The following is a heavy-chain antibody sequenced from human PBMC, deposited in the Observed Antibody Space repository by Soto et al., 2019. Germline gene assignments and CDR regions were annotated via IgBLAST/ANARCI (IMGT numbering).Heavy chain of an antibody. CDR2: ISSSSSYI. J-gene: IGHJ6*02. D-gene: IGHD2-2*01. CDR3: ARREGYCSSTSCYPAGYGMDV. Sequence: PGGSLRLSCAASGFTFSSYSMNWVRQAPGKGLEWVSSISSSSSYIYYADSVKGRFTISRDNAKSSLYLQMNSLRAEDTAVYYCARREGYCSSTSCYPAGYGMDVWGQGTTVTVSS. CDR1: GFTFSSYS. V-gene: IGHV3-21*01.